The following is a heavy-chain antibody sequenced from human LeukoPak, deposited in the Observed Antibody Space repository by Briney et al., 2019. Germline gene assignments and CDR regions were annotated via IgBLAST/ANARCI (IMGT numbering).Heavy chain of an antibody. CDR3: ARVYGSGSNGPFDI. J-gene: IGHJ3*02. CDR2: IYHSGST. Sequence: PSETLSLTCAVSGGSISSGGYSWSWIRQPPGKGLEWIGYIYHSGSTYYNPSLKSRVTISLDRSKNQFSLNLSSVTAADTAVYYCARVYGSGSNGPFDIWGQGTMVTVSS. V-gene: IGHV4-30-2*01. D-gene: IGHD3-10*01. CDR1: GGSISSGGYS.